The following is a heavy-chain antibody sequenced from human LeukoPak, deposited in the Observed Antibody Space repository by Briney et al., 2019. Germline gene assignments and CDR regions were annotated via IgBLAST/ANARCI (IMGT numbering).Heavy chain of an antibody. CDR1: GGSFSGYY. J-gene: IGHJ5*02. CDR2: INHSVST. V-gene: IGHV4-34*01. Sequence: SETLSLTCAVYGGSFSGYYWSWIRQPPGKGLEWIGDINHSVSTNYNPSLKSRVTISVDTSKNQFSLKLISVTAADTAVYYCARAAAAGANWFDPWGQGTLVTVSS. CDR3: ARAAAAGANWFDP. D-gene: IGHD6-13*01.